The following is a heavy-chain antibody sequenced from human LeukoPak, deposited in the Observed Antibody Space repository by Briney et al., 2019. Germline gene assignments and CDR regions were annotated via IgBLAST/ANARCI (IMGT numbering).Heavy chain of an antibody. Sequence: ASVKVSCKASGYTFTSYGISWVRQAPGQGLEWMGWISAYNGNTNYAQKLQGRVTMTTDTSTSTAYLEMRSLRSDDRAVDYGARGEGLEQAAWGRDNWFDPWGQGTLVTVSS. CDR2: ISAYNGNT. D-gene: IGHD7-27*01. J-gene: IGHJ5*02. CDR3: ARGEGLEQAAWGRDNWFDP. CDR1: GYTFTSYG. V-gene: IGHV1-18*04.